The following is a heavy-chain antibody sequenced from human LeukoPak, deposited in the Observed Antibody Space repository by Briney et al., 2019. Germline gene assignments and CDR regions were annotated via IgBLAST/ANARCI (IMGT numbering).Heavy chain of an antibody. J-gene: IGHJ6*03. CDR2: ISGSGGST. V-gene: IGHV3-23*01. CDR1: GFTFSSYA. CDR3: AKVGTMVRGVMYYMDV. Sequence: PGGSLRLSCAASGFTFSSYAMSWVRQAPGKGLEWVSAISGSGGSTYYADSVKGRFTISRDNSKNTLYLQMNSLRAEDTAVYYCAKVGTMVRGVMYYMDVWGKGTTVTISS. D-gene: IGHD3-10*01.